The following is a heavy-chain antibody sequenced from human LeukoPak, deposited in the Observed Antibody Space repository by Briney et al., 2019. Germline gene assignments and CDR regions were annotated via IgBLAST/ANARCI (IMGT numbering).Heavy chain of an antibody. Sequence: GASVKVSCKASGYTFTSYGISWVRQAPGLGLEWMGWISDYNGDTKYSQNLQGRVTMTTDTSTSTACMELRSLRSDDTAVYYCARTFSGDVWGKGTTVTVSS. V-gene: IGHV1-18*01. J-gene: IGHJ6*04. CDR3: ARTFSGDV. CDR1: GYTFTSYG. CDR2: ISDYNGDT.